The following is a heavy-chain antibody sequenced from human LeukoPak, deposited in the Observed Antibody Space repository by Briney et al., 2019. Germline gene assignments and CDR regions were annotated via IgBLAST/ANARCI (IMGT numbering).Heavy chain of an antibody. D-gene: IGHD4-17*01. J-gene: IGHJ4*02. CDR3: ARVLHGDEFFDY. Sequence: GASVKVSCKASGYTFTSYAMHWVRQAPGQRLEWMGWINAGNGNTKYSQKFQGRVTITRDTSASAAYMELSSLRSEDTAVYYCARVLHGDEFFDYWGQGTLVTVSS. V-gene: IGHV1-3*01. CDR1: GYTFTSYA. CDR2: INAGNGNT.